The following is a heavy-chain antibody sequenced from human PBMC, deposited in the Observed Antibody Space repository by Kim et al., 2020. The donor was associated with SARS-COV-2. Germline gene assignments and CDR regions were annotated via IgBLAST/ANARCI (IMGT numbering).Heavy chain of an antibody. V-gene: IGHV4-39*01. D-gene: IGHD6-19*01. CDR2: TYYSVNT. CDR3: ARRHGYSSVWDFAFYY. CDR1: GGSLSSSCYY. J-gene: IGHJ6*01. Sequence: SETLSLTCTVSGGSLSSSCYYWGWIRQPPGKGLEWIGTTYYSVNTYYTPSLKSRVTISVDMSKLQFSLKLGSVTAAATAVFYCARRHGYSSVWDFAFYY.